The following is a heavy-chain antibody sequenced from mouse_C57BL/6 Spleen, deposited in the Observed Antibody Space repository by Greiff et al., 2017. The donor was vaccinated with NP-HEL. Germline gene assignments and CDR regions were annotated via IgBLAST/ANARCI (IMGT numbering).Heavy chain of an antibody. V-gene: IGHV1-53*01. D-gene: IGHD1-1*01. CDR3: ASDYYGSTFAY. CDR2: INPSNGGT. J-gene: IGHJ3*01. CDR1: GYTFTSYW. Sequence: QVQLQQPGTELVKPGASVKLSCKASGYTFTSYWMHWVKQRPGQGLEWIGNINPSNGGTNYNQKFKGKATLTVDTSSSTAYMQLSRLTSEDSAVYYCASDYYGSTFAYWGQGTLVTVSA.